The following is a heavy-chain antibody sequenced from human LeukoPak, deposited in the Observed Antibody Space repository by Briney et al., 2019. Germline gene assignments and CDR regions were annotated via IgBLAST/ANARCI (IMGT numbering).Heavy chain of an antibody. CDR2: IRSKVNRYAT. CDR3: TRLGHTTIPRFDA. CDR1: GFTFSDSD. D-gene: IGHD1-1*01. Sequence: GGSLRLSCAASGFTFSDSDIHWVRLASGKGLEWVGRIRSKVNRYATAFGASVRGRFAISRDDSKNTAYLQMDSLETEDTAVYYCTRLGHTTIPRFDAWGQGALVTVSA. V-gene: IGHV3-73*01. J-gene: IGHJ4*02.